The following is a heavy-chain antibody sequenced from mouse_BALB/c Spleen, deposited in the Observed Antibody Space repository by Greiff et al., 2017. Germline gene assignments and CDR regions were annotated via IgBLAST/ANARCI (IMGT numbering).Heavy chain of an antibody. CDR1: GFAFSSYD. J-gene: IGHJ4*01. CDR3: ARHYYGSSYAMDY. V-gene: IGHV5-12-1*01. Sequence: EVKVVESGGGLVKPGGSLKLSCAASGFAFSSYDMSWVRQTPEKRLEWVAYISSGGGSTYYPDTVKGRFTISRDNAKNTLYLQMSSLQSEDTAMYYCARHYYGSSYAMDYWGQGTSVTVSS. D-gene: IGHD1-1*01. CDR2: ISSGGGST.